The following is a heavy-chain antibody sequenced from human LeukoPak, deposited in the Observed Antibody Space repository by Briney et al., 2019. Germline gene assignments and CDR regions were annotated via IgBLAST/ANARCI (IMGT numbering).Heavy chain of an antibody. Sequence: SETLSLTCAVYGGSFSGYYWSWIRQPPGKGLEWIGEINHSGSTNYNPSLKSRVTISVDTSKNQFSLKLSSVTAADTAVYYCARRGRWCSGGGCYSYYFDYWGQGTLVTVSS. CDR3: ARRGRWCSGGGCYSYYFDY. CDR1: GGSFSGYY. CDR2: INHSGST. J-gene: IGHJ4*02. V-gene: IGHV4-34*01. D-gene: IGHD2-15*01.